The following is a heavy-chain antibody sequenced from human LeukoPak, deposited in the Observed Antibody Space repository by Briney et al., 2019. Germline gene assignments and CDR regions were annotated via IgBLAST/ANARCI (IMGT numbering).Heavy chain of an antibody. D-gene: IGHD3-22*01. CDR3: AIQITMIVVVPYFDY. CDR1: GLTFSDYY. CDR2: ISSSGTTI. J-gene: IGHJ4*02. V-gene: IGHV3-11*04. Sequence: GGSLRLSCAASGLTFSDYYMTWIRQAPGKGLEWXXXISSSGTTIYSADSVRGRFTVSRDNAKNSLFLHMNSLRAEDTAVYYCAIQITMIVVVPYFDYWGQGTLVTVSS.